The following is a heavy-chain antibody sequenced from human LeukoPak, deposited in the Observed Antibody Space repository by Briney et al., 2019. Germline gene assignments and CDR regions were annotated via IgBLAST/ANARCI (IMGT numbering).Heavy chain of an antibody. CDR3: ARQYDFWSGLNNWFDP. CDR2: IYYSGIT. Sequence: SETLSLTCPVSGDSISSTRYYWGWIRQPPGEGLAWIANIYYSGITYYNPSLKSRVTISVDTSKNQFSLKLTSVTAADTAVYYCARQYDFWSGLNNWFDPWGQGTLVTVSS. D-gene: IGHD3-3*01. J-gene: IGHJ5*02. CDR1: GDSISSTRYY. V-gene: IGHV4-39*01.